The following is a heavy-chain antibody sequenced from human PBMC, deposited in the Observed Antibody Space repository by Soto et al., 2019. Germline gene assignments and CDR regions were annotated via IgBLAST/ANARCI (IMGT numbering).Heavy chain of an antibody. J-gene: IGHJ6*02. CDR3: TRDIHGMDV. CDR2: IGTAGDT. V-gene: IGHV3-13*04. CDR1: GIIVSSYD. Sequence: EVPLVESGGGLVQPGGSLRLSCAASGIIVSSYDMHWVRHVKGKGLEWVSAIGTAGDTYYLESVKGRFTISREGAKNSLHLQMNSLRGEDTAIYYCTRDIHGMDVWGQGTTVTVSS.